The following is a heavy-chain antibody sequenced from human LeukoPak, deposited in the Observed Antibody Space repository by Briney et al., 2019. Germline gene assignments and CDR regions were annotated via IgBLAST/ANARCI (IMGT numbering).Heavy chain of an antibody. CDR1: GYTFTGYY. CDR3: ATRTGTSHIYYFDY. CDR2: IIPILGIA. Sequence: ASVKVSCKASGYTFTGYYIHWVRQAPGQGLEWMGRIIPILGIANYAQKFQGRVTITADKSTSTAYMELSSLRSEDTAVYYCATRTGTSHIYYFDYWGQGTLVTVSS. D-gene: IGHD1-7*01. V-gene: IGHV1-69*02. J-gene: IGHJ4*02.